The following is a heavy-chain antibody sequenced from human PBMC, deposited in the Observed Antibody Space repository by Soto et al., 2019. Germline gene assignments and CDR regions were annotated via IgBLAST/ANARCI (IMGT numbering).Heavy chain of an antibody. CDR2: ISGSGGST. D-gene: IGHD6-13*01. V-gene: IGHV3-23*01. Sequence: PGGSLRLSCAASGFNFSSYAMSWVRQAPGKGLEWVSAISGSGGSTYYADSVKGRFTISRDNSKNTLYLQMNSLRAEDTAVYYCAKTSSSSSWYGSLDYWGQGTLVTVSS. CDR3: AKTSSSSSWYGSLDY. CDR1: GFNFSSYA. J-gene: IGHJ4*02.